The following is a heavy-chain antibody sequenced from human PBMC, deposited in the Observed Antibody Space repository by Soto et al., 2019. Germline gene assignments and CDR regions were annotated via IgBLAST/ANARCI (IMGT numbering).Heavy chain of an antibody. CDR1: GGSISSGGYY. Sequence: QVQLQESGPGLVKPSQTLSLTCTVSGGSISSGGYYWSWIRQHRGKGLEWIGYMYYSGSTYYNPSLKSRVTISLDTSKNQFSLKLSSVTAADTAVYYCAREDSSGYHRPIDYWGQGTLVTVSS. V-gene: IGHV4-31*03. CDR3: AREDSSGYHRPIDY. D-gene: IGHD3-22*01. CDR2: MYYSGST. J-gene: IGHJ4*02.